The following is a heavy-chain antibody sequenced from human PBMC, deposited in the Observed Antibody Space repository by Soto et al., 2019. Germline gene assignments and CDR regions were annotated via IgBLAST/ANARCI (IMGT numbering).Heavy chain of an antibody. CDR1: GYSFISYW. CDR2: IYPGDSDT. J-gene: IGHJ6*02. V-gene: IGHV5-51*04. Sequence: GESLKISCQGPGYSFISYWLGWVRQMPGKGLEWMGIIYPGDSDTRYSPSFQGQVTISADKPIRTASLQWRRLKELASDIYHCARTAAAGKNSYRADVWGQG. CDR3: ARTAAAGKNSYRADV. D-gene: IGHD6-13*01.